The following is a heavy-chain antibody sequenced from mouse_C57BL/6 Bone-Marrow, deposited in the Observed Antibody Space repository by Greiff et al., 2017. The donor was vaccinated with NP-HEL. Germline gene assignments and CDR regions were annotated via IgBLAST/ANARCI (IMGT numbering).Heavy chain of an antibody. Sequence: EVQLQQSGPGLVKPSQSLSLTCSVTGYSITSGYYWNWIRQFPGNKLEWIGYISYDGSNNYNPSLKNRISITRDTSKNQFFLKLNSVTTEDTATYYCARDGLRAWFAYWGQGTLVTVSA. CDR3: ARDGLRAWFAY. CDR1: GYSITSGYY. J-gene: IGHJ3*01. D-gene: IGHD2-4*01. CDR2: ISYDGSN. V-gene: IGHV3-6*01.